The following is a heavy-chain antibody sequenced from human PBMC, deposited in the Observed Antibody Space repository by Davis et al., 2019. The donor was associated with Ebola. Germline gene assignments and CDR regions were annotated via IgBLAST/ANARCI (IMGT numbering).Heavy chain of an antibody. Sequence: AGSLRLSCAASGFTVSSYYMSWVRQPPGKGLEWVSVIYSGGSTYYADSVKGRFTISRDNSKNTLYLQMNSLRAEDTAVYYCARVARAAGYSSGWYFDYWGQGTLVTVSS. CDR3: ARVARAAGYSSGWYFDY. D-gene: IGHD6-19*01. J-gene: IGHJ4*02. V-gene: IGHV3-53*01. CDR1: GFTVSSYY. CDR2: IYSGGST.